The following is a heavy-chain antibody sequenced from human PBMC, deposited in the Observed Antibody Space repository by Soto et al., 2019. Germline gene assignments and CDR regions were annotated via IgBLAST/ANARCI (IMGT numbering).Heavy chain of an antibody. CDR1: GFPFSSYW. CDR2: IKQDGSEK. CDR3: AREPYDILTGYYSN. D-gene: IGHD3-9*01. V-gene: IGHV3-7*01. Sequence: GGSLRLSCAASGFPFSSYWMSWVRQAPGKGLEWVANIKQDGSEKYYVDSVKGRFTISRDNAKNSLYLQMNSLRAEDTVVYYCAREPYDILTGYYSNWGQGTLVTVSS. J-gene: IGHJ4*02.